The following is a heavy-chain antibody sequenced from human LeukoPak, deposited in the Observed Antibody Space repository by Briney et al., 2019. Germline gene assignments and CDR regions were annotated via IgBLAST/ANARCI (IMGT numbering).Heavy chain of an antibody. CDR3: ARDRSELELRYDY. J-gene: IGHJ4*02. V-gene: IGHV1-2*02. D-gene: IGHD1-7*01. Sequence: ASVKVSCKASGFSVKNYYMHWVRQAPGQGLEWMGWINPNSGGTNYAQKFQGRVTMTRDTSISTAYMELSRLRSDDTAVYYCARDRSELELRYDYWGQGTLVTVSS. CDR2: INPNSGGT. CDR1: GFSVKNYY.